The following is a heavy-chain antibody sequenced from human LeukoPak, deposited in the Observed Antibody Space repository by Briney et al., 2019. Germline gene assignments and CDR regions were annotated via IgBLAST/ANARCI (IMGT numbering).Heavy chain of an antibody. Sequence: SETLSLTCTVSGGSISGYYWSWIRQPPGKGLEWIGYIYYSGSTNYNPSLKSRVTISVDTSKNQFSLKLTSVTAADTAVYYCARTTEGGYTYGYFYYYYMDVWGKGTTVTVSS. CDR1: GGSISGYY. D-gene: IGHD5-18*01. J-gene: IGHJ6*03. CDR2: IYYSGST. CDR3: ARTTEGGYTYGYFYYYYMDV. V-gene: IGHV4-59*01.